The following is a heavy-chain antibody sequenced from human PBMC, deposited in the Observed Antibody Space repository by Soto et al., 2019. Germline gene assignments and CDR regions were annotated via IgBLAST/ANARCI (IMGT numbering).Heavy chain of an antibody. J-gene: IGHJ6*02. V-gene: IGHV3-15*07. CDR3: AKGRAVAGPGFTYGMDV. CDR2: IKSKTDGGTT. Sequence: GGSLRLSCAASGFTFSNAWMNWVRQAPGKGLEWVGRIKSKTDGGTTDYAAPVKGRFTISRDDSKNTLYLQMNSLRAEDTAVYYCAKGRAVAGPGFTYGMDVWGQGTTVTVSS. D-gene: IGHD6-19*01. CDR1: GFTFSNAW.